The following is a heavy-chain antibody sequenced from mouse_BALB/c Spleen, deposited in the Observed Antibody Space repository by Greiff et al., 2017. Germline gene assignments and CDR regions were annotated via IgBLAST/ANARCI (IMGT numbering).Heavy chain of an antibody. CDR1: GFTFNTYA. V-gene: IGHV10-1*02. Sequence: EVMLVESGGGLVQPKGSLKLSCAASGFTFNTYAMNWVRQAPGKGLEWVARIRSKSNNYATYYADSVKDRFTISRDDSQSMLYLQMNNLKTEDTAMYYCVRGTPGAMDYWGQGTSVTVSS. CDR2: IRSKSNNYAT. J-gene: IGHJ4*01. CDR3: VRGTPGAMDY. D-gene: IGHD2-14*01.